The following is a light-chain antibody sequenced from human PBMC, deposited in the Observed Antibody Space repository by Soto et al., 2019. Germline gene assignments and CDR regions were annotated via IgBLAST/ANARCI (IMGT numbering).Light chain of an antibody. CDR2: AAS. Sequence: DIQMTQSPSSLSASVGDRVTITCRASRSISTYLNWYQQKPGKAPKLLIYAASSLQSGVPSRFSGSGSGTDVTLTISSLQAEDCATYYCQVSDSTWTFGQGTKVHIK. V-gene: IGKV1-39*01. J-gene: IGKJ1*01. CDR1: RSISTY. CDR3: QVSDSTWT.